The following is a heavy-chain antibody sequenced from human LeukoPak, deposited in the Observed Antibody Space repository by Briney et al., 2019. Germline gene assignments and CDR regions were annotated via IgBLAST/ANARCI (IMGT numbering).Heavy chain of an antibody. Sequence: GGSLRLSCAASGFTFSSYWMTWVRQAPGKGLEWVANIKQDGSERYYVDSVKGRFTISRDNANNPLYLQMNSLRVEDTAVYYCARRGNLDYWGQGTLVIVSS. J-gene: IGHJ4*02. CDR2: IKQDGSER. CDR1: GFTFSSYW. V-gene: IGHV3-7*05. D-gene: IGHD5-12*01. CDR3: ARRGNLDY.